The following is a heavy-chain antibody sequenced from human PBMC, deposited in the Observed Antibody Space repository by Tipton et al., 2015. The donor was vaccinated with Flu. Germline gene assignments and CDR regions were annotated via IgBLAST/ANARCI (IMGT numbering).Heavy chain of an antibody. CDR2: IKQGGNRQ. Sequence: SLRLSCEVSGFTFSNYWMNWVRQAPGKGLEWVATIKQGGNRQYYLDSVKGRFTVSRDNSKNAVFLQMNSLRVEDTAVYYCARGGQFFDWHFFNAWGQGILVTVSS. J-gene: IGHJ5*02. V-gene: IGHV3-7*01. CDR3: ARGGQFFDWHFFNA. CDR1: GFTFSNYW. D-gene: IGHD3-3*01.